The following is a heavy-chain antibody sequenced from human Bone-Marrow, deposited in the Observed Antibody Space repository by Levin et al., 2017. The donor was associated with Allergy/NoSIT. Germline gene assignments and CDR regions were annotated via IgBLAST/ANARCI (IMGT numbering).Heavy chain of an antibody. D-gene: IGHD3-16*01. Sequence: PGGSLRLSCTASGFTFTDYYMAWIRQAPGKGLEWLSYTSGRSEYTTYGDPLEGRFTMSRDNSKNSVYLQMSGLGAEDTAIYFGARRLLSDTFDYLYAFDIWGQGTVVTVSS. V-gene: IGHV3-11*03. CDR3: ARRLLSDTFDYLYAFDI. CDR2: TSGRSEYT. CDR1: GFTFTDYY. J-gene: IGHJ3*02.